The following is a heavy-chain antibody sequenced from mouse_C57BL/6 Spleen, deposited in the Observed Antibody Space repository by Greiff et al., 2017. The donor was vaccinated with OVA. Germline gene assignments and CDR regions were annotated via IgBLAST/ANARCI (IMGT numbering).Heavy chain of an antibody. CDR3: ARGDGYYGDYAMDY. Sequence: EVQLVESEGGLVQPGSSMKLSCTASGFTFSDYYMAWVRQVPEKGLEWVANINYDGSSTYYLDSLKSRFIISRENAKNILYLQMSSLKAEDTATEYCARGDGYYGDYAMDYWGQGTSGTVSS. D-gene: IGHD2-3*01. V-gene: IGHV5-16*01. CDR1: GFTFSDYY. CDR2: INYDGSST. J-gene: IGHJ4*01.